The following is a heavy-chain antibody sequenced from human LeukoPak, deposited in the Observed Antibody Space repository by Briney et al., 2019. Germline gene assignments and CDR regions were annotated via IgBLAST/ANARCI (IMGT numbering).Heavy chain of an antibody. CDR2: MNQDGRET. D-gene: IGHD3-16*02. J-gene: IGHJ4*02. CDR3: ARLSGGAYYDYVWGSYRLDY. Sequence: GGSLRLSCAASGFTFSHYWMSWVRQAPGKGLEGVAKMNQDGRETTYMEAVTRRFTSSRDNAKNSLYMQMSYLRAEDTAVYYCARLSGGAYYDYVWGSYRLDYWGQGTLVTVSS. V-gene: IGHV3-7*01. CDR1: GFTFSHYW.